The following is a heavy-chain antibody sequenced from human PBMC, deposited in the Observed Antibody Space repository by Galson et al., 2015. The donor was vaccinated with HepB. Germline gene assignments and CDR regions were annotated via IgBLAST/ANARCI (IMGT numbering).Heavy chain of an antibody. V-gene: IGHV3-23*01. CDR3: AKVLGPGDRRGYGMDV. Sequence: SLRLSCAASGFTFSSYAMSWVRQAPGKGLEWVSAISGSGGSTYYADSVKGRFTISRDNSKNTLYLQMNSLRAEDTAVCYCAKVLGPGDRRGYGMDVWGQGTTVTVSS. J-gene: IGHJ6*02. CDR1: GFTFSSYA. CDR2: ISGSGGST. D-gene: IGHD3-16*01.